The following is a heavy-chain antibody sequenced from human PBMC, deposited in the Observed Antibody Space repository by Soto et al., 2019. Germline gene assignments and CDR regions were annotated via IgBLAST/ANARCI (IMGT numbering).Heavy chain of an antibody. V-gene: IGHV3-21*01. Sequence: GGSLRLPCAASGFIFSRSAMNWVRQAPGKGLEWVSSISSSSSYIYYADSVKCRFTISRDNAKDSLYLQMNSLRAEDTDVYYCARCSRGWGPLSPYTFDYWGQGALVTV. CDR1: GFIFSRSA. CDR3: ARCSRGWGPLSPYTFDY. J-gene: IGHJ4*02. CDR2: ISSSSSYI. D-gene: IGHD6-13*01.